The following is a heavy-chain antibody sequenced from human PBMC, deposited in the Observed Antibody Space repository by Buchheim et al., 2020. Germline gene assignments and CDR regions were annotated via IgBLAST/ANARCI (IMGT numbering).Heavy chain of an antibody. Sequence: EVQLVESGGGLVQPGGSLRLSCAASGFTFSSYSMNWVRQAPGKGLEWVSYISSISSTIYYADSVKSRFTISTYNAKNSLYLPMNSLRAEDTAVYYCARDCFEGCGMDVWGQGTT. V-gene: IGHV3-48*04. CDR1: GFTFSSYS. J-gene: IGHJ6*02. CDR3: ARDCFEGCGMDV. D-gene: IGHD2-21*01. CDR2: ISSISSTI.